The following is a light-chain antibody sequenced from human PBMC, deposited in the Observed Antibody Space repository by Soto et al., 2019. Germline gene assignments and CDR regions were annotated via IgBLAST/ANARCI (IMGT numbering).Light chain of an antibody. CDR1: SNDVGGYNY. CDR2: EVS. V-gene: IGLV2-14*01. J-gene: IGLJ1*01. Sequence: QSALTQPASVSGSPGQSITISCTGTSNDVGGYNYVSWFQQHPGKAPKLLIFEVSNRPSGVSHRFSGSKSGNTASLTISGLQAEDEADYYCSSFTSTSTFVFGSGPKLTV. CDR3: SSFTSTSTFV.